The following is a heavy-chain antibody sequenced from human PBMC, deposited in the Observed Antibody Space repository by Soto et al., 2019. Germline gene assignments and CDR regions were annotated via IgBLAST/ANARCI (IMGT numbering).Heavy chain of an antibody. CDR1: GFTFSSYA. J-gene: IGHJ4*02. D-gene: IGHD6-13*01. V-gene: IGHV3-23*01. CDR2: ISGSGGRT. CDR3: AKAGSSSWYFDY. Sequence: GGSLRLSCAASGFTFSSYAMSWVRQAPGKGLEWVSAISGSGGRTYYADSVKGRFTISRDNSKNTLYLQMNSLRAEDTAVYYCAKAGSSSWYFDYWGQGTLVTVSS.